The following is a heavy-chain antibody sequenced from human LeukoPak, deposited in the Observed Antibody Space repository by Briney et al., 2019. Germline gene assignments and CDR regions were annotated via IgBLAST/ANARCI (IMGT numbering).Heavy chain of an antibody. D-gene: IGHD5-18*01. CDR1: GFTFSSYG. V-gene: IGHV3-30*03. CDR3: AAVDTAMVSFGGFFY. Sequence: GGSLRLSCAASGFTFSSYGMHWVRQAPGKGLEWVAVISYDGSNKYYADSEKGRFTISRDNSKNTLYLQMNSLRAEDTAVYYCAAVDTAMVSFGGFFYWGQGTLVTVSS. J-gene: IGHJ4*02. CDR2: ISYDGSNK.